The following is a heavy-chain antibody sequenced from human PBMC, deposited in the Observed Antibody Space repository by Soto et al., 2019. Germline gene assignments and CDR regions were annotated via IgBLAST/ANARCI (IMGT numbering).Heavy chain of an antibody. V-gene: IGHV1-69*01. J-gene: IGHJ6*02. D-gene: IGHD1-26*01. CDR3: ASGYSGSYEDYYGMDV. CDR1: GGTFSSYA. CDR2: IIPIFGTA. Sequence: QVQLVQSGAEVKKPGSSVKVSCKASGGTFSSYAISWVRQAPGQGLEWMGGIIPIFGTANYAQKFQGRVTMTADEATSTAYMELSSLRSEDTAVYYCASGYSGSYEDYYGMDVWGQGTTVTVSS.